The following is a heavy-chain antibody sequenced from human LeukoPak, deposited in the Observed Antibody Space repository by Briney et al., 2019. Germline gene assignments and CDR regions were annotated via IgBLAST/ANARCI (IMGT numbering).Heavy chain of an antibody. D-gene: IGHD6-13*01. CDR3: VGAAAVAWWFDP. V-gene: IGHV4-59*05. Sequence: PSETLSLTCTVSGDSISTYFWSWIRQPPGKGLEWIGSIYYSGSTYYNPSLKSRVTISVDTSKNQFSLKLSSVTAADTAVYYCVGAAAVAWWFDPWGQGTLVTVSS. CDR2: IYYSGST. CDR1: GDSISTYF. J-gene: IGHJ5*02.